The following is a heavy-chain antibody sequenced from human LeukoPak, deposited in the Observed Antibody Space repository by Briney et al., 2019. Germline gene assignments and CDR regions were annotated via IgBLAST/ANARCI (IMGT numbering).Heavy chain of an antibody. J-gene: IGHJ4*02. D-gene: IGHD3-22*01. CDR3: ARDRHKYNYDSGGYPPY. CDR2: ISSGGGTR. CDR1: GFTFSDYY. Sequence: GGSLRLSCAASGFTFSDYYMNWIRQAPGKGLEWVSYISSGGGTRSYADSVKGRFTISRDNAKNSLYLQMNTLRAEDTAVYYCARDRHKYNYDSGGYPPYWGQGTLVTVSS. V-gene: IGHV3-11*04.